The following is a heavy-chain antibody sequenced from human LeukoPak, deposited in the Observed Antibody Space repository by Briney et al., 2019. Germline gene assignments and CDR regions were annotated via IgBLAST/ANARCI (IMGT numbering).Heavy chain of an antibody. CDR3: AREGSLEGILMYYFDY. D-gene: IGHD3-10*01. V-gene: IGHV4-38-2*02. CDR1: GYSISSGYY. J-gene: IGHJ4*02. Sequence: RASETLSLTCTVSGYSISSGYYWGWIRQLPGKGLEWIGSIYHSGSTYYNPSLKSRVTISVDMSKNQFSLKLSSVTAADTAVYYCAREGSLEGILMYYFDYWGQGTLVTVSS. CDR2: IYHSGST.